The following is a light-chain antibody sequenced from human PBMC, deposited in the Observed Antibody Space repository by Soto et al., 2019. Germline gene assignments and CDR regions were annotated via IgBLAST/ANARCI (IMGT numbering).Light chain of an antibody. CDR3: QQSYSALRT. CDR1: QSISSY. V-gene: IGKV1-39*01. CDR2: DAT. J-gene: IGKJ1*01. Sequence: DIQMTQSPTSLPASVGDRVTITCRASQSISSYLNWYQQKPGKAPNFLIYDATNLQSGVPSRFSGSGSGTDFTLTISSVQPEDFATYYCQQSYSALRTFGQGTKVDIK.